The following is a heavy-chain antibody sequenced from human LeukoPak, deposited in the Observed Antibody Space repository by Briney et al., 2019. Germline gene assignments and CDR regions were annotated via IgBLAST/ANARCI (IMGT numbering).Heavy chain of an antibody. J-gene: IGHJ4*02. CDR1: GYTFTGYY. Sequence: ASVKVSCKASGYTFTGYYMHWVRQAPGQGLEWMGWINPNSGGTNYAQKFQGRVTMTRDTSISTAYMELSRLRSDDTAVYYCARDQSTGTTETNFDYWGQGTLVIVSS. V-gene: IGHV1-2*02. D-gene: IGHD1-7*01. CDR2: INPNSGGT. CDR3: ARDQSTGTTETNFDY.